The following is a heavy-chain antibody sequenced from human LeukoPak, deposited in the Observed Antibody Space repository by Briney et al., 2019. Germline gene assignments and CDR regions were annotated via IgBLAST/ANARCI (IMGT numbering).Heavy chain of an antibody. V-gene: IGHV3-48*01. CDR2: ISSRGTTK. D-gene: IGHD6-13*01. CDR1: GFTFSTYT. CDR3: AKGISSSWYDY. Sequence: GGSLRLSCAASGFTFSTYTMNWVRQAPGKGLEWVSYISSRGTTKHYADSVKGRFTISRDNAKNALYLQMNSLRAEDTAVYYCAKGISSSWYDYWGQGTLVTVSS. J-gene: IGHJ4*02.